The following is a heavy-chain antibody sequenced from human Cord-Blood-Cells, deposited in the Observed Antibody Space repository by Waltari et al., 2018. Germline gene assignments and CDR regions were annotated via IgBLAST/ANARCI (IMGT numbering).Heavy chain of an antibody. J-gene: IGHJ5*02. Sequence: EVQLVPSGAEVQQPGECLKISCKGRGYSFTSYWTAWGPQIPGQGLEWMGINYPGRSGAGYRPGRQVQVPISAHKALSTPYLQWSSLKAADTAMYYCARESLRDNWFVPWGQGTLVTVSS. CDR1: GYSFTSYW. CDR3: ARESLRDNWFVP. V-gene: IGHV5-51*01. CDR2: NYPGRSGA.